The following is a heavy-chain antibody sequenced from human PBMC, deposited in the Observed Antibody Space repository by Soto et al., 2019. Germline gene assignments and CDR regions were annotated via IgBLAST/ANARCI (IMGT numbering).Heavy chain of an antibody. D-gene: IGHD2-21*01. CDR3: AKGGIGWFDP. CDR2: ISYDGGNT. V-gene: IGHV3-23*01. J-gene: IGHJ5*02. CDR1: GFTFSSYA. Sequence: PVGSLRLSCAASGFTFSSYAMNWVRQAPGRGLEWVSTISYDGGNTYYPHSVKGRFTISRDNSKNTLYLQMNSLRAEDAAVYYCAKGGIGWFDPWGQGTLVTVSS.